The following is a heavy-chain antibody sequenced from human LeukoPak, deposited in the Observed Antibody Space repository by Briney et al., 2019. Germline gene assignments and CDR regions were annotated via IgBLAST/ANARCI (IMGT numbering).Heavy chain of an antibody. CDR2: FDPEDGET. CDR3: ARSFVDFWSGYYRRDWLDP. J-gene: IGHJ5*02. V-gene: IGHV1-24*01. Sequence: ASVKVSCKVSGYTLTELSMHWVRQAPGKGLEWMGGFDPEDGETVYAQQFQDRVTITRDTSINTVYMDLHSLTSNDTAVYYCARSFVDFWSGYYRRDWLDPWGQGTQVTVS. D-gene: IGHD3-3*01. CDR1: GYTLTELS.